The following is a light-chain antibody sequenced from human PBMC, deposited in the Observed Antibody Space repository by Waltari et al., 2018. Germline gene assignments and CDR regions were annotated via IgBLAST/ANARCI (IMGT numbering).Light chain of an antibody. CDR1: TSNLGSNY. CDR3: ASWDDSHYV. Sequence: QSVLTQPPSASETPGQRVIISCSGSTSNLGSNYLYWYQQLPGMAPKLLTYRNNQRPSGVPDRFSGSKSGTSASLAISGLRSEDEAVYYCASWDDSHYVFGTGTKVTVL. J-gene: IGLJ1*01. V-gene: IGLV1-47*01. CDR2: RNN.